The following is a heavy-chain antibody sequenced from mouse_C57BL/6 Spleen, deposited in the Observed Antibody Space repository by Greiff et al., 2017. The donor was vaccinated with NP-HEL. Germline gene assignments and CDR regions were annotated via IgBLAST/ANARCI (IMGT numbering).Heavy chain of an antibody. D-gene: IGHD2-5*01. V-gene: IGHV1-81*01. Sequence: VQLQQSGAELARPGASVKLSCKASGYTFTSYGISWVKQRTGQGLEWIGEIYPRSGNTYYNEKFKGKATLTADTSSSTAYMELRSLTSEDSAVYFWARPYDSNFYWYFDVWGTGTTVTVSS. CDR2: IYPRSGNT. J-gene: IGHJ1*03. CDR3: ARPYDSNFYWYFDV. CDR1: GYTFTSYG.